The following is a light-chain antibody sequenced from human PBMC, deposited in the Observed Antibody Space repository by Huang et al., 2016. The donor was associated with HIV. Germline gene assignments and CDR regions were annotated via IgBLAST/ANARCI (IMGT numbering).Light chain of an antibody. CDR3: QQYLSSPLT. J-gene: IGKJ4*01. CDR1: QNITNNY. V-gene: IGKV3-20*01. Sequence: DIVLTQSPGTLSLSPGARAALSCRDSQNITNNYLAWYQQRSGQAPRHLIYVASNMAMGIPDRFSGSWSGTDFTLIINRLEPQDSAVYYCQQYLSSPLTFGGGTNVEIK. CDR2: VAS.